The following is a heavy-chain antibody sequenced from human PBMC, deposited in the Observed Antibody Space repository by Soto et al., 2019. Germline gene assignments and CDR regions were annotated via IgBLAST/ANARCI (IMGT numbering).Heavy chain of an antibody. CDR3: ARGALCSTTNCFGSGAFDI. CDR2: ISSSGTYI. D-gene: IGHD2-2*01. Sequence: EVQLVESGGGPVKPGGSLRLSCAVSGFTFSRYNMNWVRQAPGKGLEWVSSISSSGTYIYYADPVKGRFTISRDNAKNSLYLQMNSLRAEDTAIYYCARGALCSTTNCFGSGAFDIWGQGTMVTVSS. CDR1: GFTFSRYN. V-gene: IGHV3-21*01. J-gene: IGHJ3*02.